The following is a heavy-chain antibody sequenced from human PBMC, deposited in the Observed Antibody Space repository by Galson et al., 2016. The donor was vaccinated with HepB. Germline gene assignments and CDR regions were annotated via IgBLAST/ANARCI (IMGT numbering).Heavy chain of an antibody. CDR1: GYTFTSYG. V-gene: IGHV1-18*01. CDR2: ISAYNGHT. J-gene: IGHJ6*02. D-gene: IGHD3-10*01. Sequence: SVKVSCKASGYTFTSYGISWVRQAPGQGLEWMGWISAYNGHTNYAQMLQGRIAMTTDTSTRTVSMELRSLRSDDTAVYFCARDRRMGRGYNHYYSGMGVWGQGTSVTVSS. CDR3: ARDRRMGRGYNHYYSGMGV.